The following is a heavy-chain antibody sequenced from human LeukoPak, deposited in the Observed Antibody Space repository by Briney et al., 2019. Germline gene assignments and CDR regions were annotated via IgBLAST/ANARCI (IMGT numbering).Heavy chain of an antibody. CDR2: INPSGGST. V-gene: IGHV1-46*01. CDR3: ARDGYCSGGSCYIAAFDI. Sequence: ASVKVSCKASGNTFTSYYMHWVRQAPGQGLEWMGIINPSGGSTSYAQKFQGRVTMTRDMSTSTVYMELSSLRSEDTAVYYCARDGYCSGGSCYIAAFDIWGQGTMVTVSS. J-gene: IGHJ3*02. CDR1: GNTFTSYY. D-gene: IGHD2-15*01.